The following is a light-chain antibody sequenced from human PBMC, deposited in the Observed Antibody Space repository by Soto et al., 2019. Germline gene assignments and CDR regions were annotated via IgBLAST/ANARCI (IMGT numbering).Light chain of an antibody. CDR2: AAS. V-gene: IGKV1-9*01. CDR1: QGIFSY. J-gene: IGKJ5*01. CDR3: QQLFDSPIT. Sequence: DIHLSQSPSCRSASVGDSVTITCLASQGIFSYLAWYQVKPGKAPKLLIYAASTLESGVPSRFSATVSGTEFSLTITSLQPEDFATYYCQQLFDSPITFGQGTRLEIK.